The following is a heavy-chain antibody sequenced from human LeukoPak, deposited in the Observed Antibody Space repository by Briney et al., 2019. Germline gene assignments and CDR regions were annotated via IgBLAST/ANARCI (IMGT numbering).Heavy chain of an antibody. Sequence: GRSLRLSCAASGFTFSSYGMHWVRQAPGKGLEWVAVISYDGGNKYYADSVKGRFTISRDNSKNTLYLQMNSLRAEDTAVYYCEVVVAATPYAFDIWGQGTMVTVSS. J-gene: IGHJ3*02. V-gene: IGHV3-30*03. CDR2: ISYDGGNK. CDR3: EVVVAATPYAFDI. D-gene: IGHD2-15*01. CDR1: GFTFSSYG.